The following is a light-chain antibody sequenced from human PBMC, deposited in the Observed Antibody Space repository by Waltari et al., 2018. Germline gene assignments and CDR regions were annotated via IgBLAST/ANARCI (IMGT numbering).Light chain of an antibody. J-gene: IGLJ2*01. Sequence: QSALTQPPSASGSPGQSVTISCTGTSSDVGGYNYVSWYQQHPGKAPKLIISEVTKRPSGVPDRFSGSKSGNTASLTVSGLQAEDEADYYCSSYAGSNNLVFGGGTKPTVL. V-gene: IGLV2-8*01. CDR1: SSDVGGYNY. CDR3: SSYAGSNNLV. CDR2: EVT.